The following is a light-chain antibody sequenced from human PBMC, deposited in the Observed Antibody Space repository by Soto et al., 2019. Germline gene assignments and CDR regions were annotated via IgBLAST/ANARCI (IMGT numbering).Light chain of an antibody. CDR1: SSDVGAYNY. J-gene: IGLJ1*01. V-gene: IGLV2-8*01. CDR3: SSYTGNADILYV. Sequence: QSALIQPPSASGSPGQSVAISCTGTSSDVGAYNYVSWYQLHPGKAPKLIISEATKRPSGVPDRFSGSKSGNTASLTDSGLQADDEADYHCSSYTGNADILYVFGSGTKLTVL. CDR2: EAT.